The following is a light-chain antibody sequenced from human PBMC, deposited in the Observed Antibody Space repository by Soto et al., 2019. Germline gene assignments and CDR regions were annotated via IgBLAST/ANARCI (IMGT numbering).Light chain of an antibody. V-gene: IGKV3-20*01. CDR3: QQYASSPRT. J-gene: IGKJ1*01. CDR2: GAS. CDR1: QSVSNNY. Sequence: EIVLTQSPATLSVSPGESVTLSCRASQSVSNNYLAWYQQKPGQAPRLLIYGASNRATGIPDRFSGSGSGTDFTLTITRLEPEDFAVYYCQQYASSPRTFGQGTKVDIK.